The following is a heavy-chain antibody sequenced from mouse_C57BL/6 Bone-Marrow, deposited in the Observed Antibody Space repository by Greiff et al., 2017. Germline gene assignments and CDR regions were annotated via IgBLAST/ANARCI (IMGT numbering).Heavy chain of an antibody. Sequence: SGAELARPGASVKLSCKASGYTFTSYGISWVKQRTGQGLEWIGEIYPRSGNTYYNEKFKGKATLTADKSSSTAYMELRSLTSEDSAVYFCARRGYYFGEDYWGQGTTLTVSS. CDR1: GYTFTSYG. CDR3: ARRGYYFGEDY. J-gene: IGHJ2*01. CDR2: IYPRSGNT. D-gene: IGHD1-1*01. V-gene: IGHV1-81*01.